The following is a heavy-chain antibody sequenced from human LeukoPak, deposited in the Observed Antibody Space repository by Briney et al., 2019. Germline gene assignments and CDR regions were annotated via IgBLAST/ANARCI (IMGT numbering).Heavy chain of an antibody. Sequence: GGSLRLSCVVSGFTFSTYEMNWVRQAPGKGLEWVSYISSSGSSIYYADSVKGRFTVSRDNAKNSLYLQMNGLRAEDTAVYYCAHYDRKVAGGKSSDYWGQGTLVTVSS. CDR1: GFTFSTYE. V-gene: IGHV3-48*03. J-gene: IGHJ4*02. CDR3: AHYDRKVAGGKSSDY. CDR2: ISSSGSSI. D-gene: IGHD3-22*01.